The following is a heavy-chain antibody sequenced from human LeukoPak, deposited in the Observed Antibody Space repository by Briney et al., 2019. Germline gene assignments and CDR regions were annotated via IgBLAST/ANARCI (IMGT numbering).Heavy chain of an antibody. J-gene: IGHJ4*02. CDR1: GFTVSSNY. D-gene: IGHD4-17*01. CDR3: ARHRTASDY. V-gene: IGHV3-66*04. Sequence: GGSLRLSCAASGFTVSSNYMSWVRQAPGRGLEWVSVIYSGGNTYYADSVKGRFTISRDNAKSSLYLQMNSLRAEDTALYYCARHRTASDYWGQGTLVTVSS. CDR2: IYSGGNT.